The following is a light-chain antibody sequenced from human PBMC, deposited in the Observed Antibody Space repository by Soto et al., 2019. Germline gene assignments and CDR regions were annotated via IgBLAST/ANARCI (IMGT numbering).Light chain of an antibody. V-gene: IGKV1-27*01. CDR1: QDINEY. CDR2: AAS. J-gene: IGKJ1*01. CDR3: QKYNTVPWA. Sequence: DIQMTQSPSSLSASVGDRVTITCRASQDINEYVAWYQQKPGKVPKLLIFAASTLQSGVPSRFSGSGSGTDFTLTIGSLQPEDVATYYCQKYNTVPWAFGQGTKVEIK.